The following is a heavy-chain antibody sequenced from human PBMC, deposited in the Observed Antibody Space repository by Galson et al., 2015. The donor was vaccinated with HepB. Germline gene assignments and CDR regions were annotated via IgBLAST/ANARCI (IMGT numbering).Heavy chain of an antibody. CDR3: ARHDGGHWVGTVTSPLDS. J-gene: IGHJ4*02. D-gene: IGHD4-17*01. CDR1: GGSISSSGYY. CDR2: FYHNGYT. V-gene: IGHV4-39*01. Sequence: SETLSLTCTVSGGSISSSGYYWGWVRQPPGKGLEWIGSFYHNGYTYYNYSLKRRVTISVDTSKRQFSVRLRSVTAADTAIYYCARHDGGHWVGTVTSPLDSWGQGILVTVSS.